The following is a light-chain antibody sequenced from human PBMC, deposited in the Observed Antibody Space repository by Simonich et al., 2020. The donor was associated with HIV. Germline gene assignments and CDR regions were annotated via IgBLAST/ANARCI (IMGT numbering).Light chain of an antibody. Sequence: DIQMTQSPSSVSASVGDRVTITCRGCQGISTWLAWYQQKPGNSPKLLIYGASSLQSGGPSRFRGSGSGTDFSLTISSLQPEDFATYYCQQSNSFPRTFGQGTRVEIK. CDR2: GAS. V-gene: IGKV1-12*01. CDR1: QGISTW. CDR3: QQSNSFPRT. J-gene: IGKJ1*01.